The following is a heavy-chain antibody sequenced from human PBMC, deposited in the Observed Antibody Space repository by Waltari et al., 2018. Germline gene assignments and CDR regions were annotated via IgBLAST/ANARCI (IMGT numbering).Heavy chain of an antibody. Sequence: EVQLVESGGGLLQPGGSLRLSCAASGFTFSGRWMSWVRQAPGKGPEWVAKINQEGIERFYVDSVNGRFTISRANAKSSLFLQMCGLRADDTAVYYCARGAGWLADHWGQGTVVTVSS. CDR1: GFTFSGRW. J-gene: IGHJ5*02. D-gene: IGHD6-19*01. V-gene: IGHV3-7*01. CDR2: INQEGIER. CDR3: ARGAGWLADH.